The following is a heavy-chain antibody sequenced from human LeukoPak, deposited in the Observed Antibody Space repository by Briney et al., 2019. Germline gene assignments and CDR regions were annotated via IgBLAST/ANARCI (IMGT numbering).Heavy chain of an antibody. CDR1: GGSINGYY. J-gene: IGHJ4*02. V-gene: IGHV4-59*08. CDR3: ARRYCYGGSCYSAHDY. CDR2: IYYSGST. Sequence: SETLSLTCTVSGGSINGYYWTWIWQPPGGGLDWIGYIYYSGSTKYNPSLKSRVTISVDTSKNQFSLKLSSVTAADTAVYYCARRYCYGGSCYSAHDYWGQGTLVTVSS. D-gene: IGHD2-15*01.